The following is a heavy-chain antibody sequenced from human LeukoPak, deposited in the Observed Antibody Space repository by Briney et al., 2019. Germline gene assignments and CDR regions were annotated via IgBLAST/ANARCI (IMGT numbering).Heavy chain of an antibody. CDR3: ARANIVVVPDYDY. V-gene: IGHV3-74*01. CDR1: GFTFSSYW. CDR2: INSDGSST. J-gene: IGHJ4*02. D-gene: IGHD2-2*01. Sequence: GGSLRLSCAASGFTFSSYWMHWVRQAPGKGLVWVSRINSDGSSTSYADSVKGRFTISRDNAKNTLYLQMNSLRAEDTAVYYCARANIVVVPDYDYWGQGTLVTVSS.